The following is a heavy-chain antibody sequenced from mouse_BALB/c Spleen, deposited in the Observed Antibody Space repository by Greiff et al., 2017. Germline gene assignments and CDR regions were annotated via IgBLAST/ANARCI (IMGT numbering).Heavy chain of an antibody. Sequence: EVQLVESGGGLVKPGGSLQLSCAASGFAFSSYDMSWVRQTPEKRLEWVAYISSGGGSTYYPDTVKGRFTISRDNAKNTLYLQMSSLKSEDTAMYYCARIYGMDYWGQGTSVTVSS. CDR1: GFAFSSYD. J-gene: IGHJ4*01. CDR3: ARIYGMDY. V-gene: IGHV5-12-1*01. CDR2: ISSGGGST.